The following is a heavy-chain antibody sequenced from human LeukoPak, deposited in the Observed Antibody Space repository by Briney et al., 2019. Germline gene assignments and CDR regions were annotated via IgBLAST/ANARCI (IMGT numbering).Heavy chain of an antibody. Sequence: SQTLSLTCTVSGGSISSGSYYWSWIRQPAGKGLEWIGRIYTSGSTNYNPSLKSRVTISVDTSKNQFSLKLSSVTAADTAVYYCARFVPGLLLWLHWGQGTLVTVSS. D-gene: IGHD3-10*01. J-gene: IGHJ4*02. CDR3: ARFVPGLLLWLH. CDR2: IYTSGST. CDR1: GGSISSGSYY. V-gene: IGHV4-61*02.